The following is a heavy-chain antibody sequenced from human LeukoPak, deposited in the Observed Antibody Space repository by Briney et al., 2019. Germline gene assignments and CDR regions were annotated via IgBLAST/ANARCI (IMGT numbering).Heavy chain of an antibody. CDR2: ISSSSSYI. V-gene: IGHV3-21*01. CDR3: ARDSGVYGSGFFDY. J-gene: IGHJ4*02. Sequence: GGSLRLSCAASGFTFSSYSMNWVRQAPGKGLEWVSSISSSSSYIYYADSVKGRFTISRDNAKNSLYLQMNSLRAEDTAVYYCARDSGVYGSGFFDYWGQGTLVTVSS. D-gene: IGHD3-10*01. CDR1: GFTFSSYS.